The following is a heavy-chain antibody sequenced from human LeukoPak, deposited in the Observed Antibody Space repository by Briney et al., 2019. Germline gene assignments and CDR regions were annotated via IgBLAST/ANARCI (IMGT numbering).Heavy chain of an antibody. CDR1: GFTFSSYW. Sequence: GGSLRLSCAASGFTFSSYWMSWVRQAPGKGLEWVANIKQDGSEKYYVDSVKGRFTISRDNAKNSLYLQMNSLRAEDTAVYYCARDAKWSMQPIDYWGQGTLVTVSS. CDR3: ARDAKWSMQPIDY. V-gene: IGHV3-7*01. D-gene: IGHD2-15*01. CDR2: IKQDGSEK. J-gene: IGHJ4*02.